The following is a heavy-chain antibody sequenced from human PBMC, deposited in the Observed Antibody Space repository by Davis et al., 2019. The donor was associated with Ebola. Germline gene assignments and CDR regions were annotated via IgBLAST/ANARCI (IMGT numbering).Heavy chain of an antibody. CDR1: GGTFSSYA. J-gene: IGHJ4*02. V-gene: IGHV1-69*13. Sequence: SVKVSCKASGGTFSSYAISWVRQAPGQGLEWMGGIIPIFGTANYAQKFQGRVTITADESTSTAYMELSSLRSEDTAVYYCATDLRIRFLEWLLGYWGQGTLVTVSS. CDR3: ATDLRIRFLEWLLGY. CDR2: IIPIFGTA. D-gene: IGHD3-3*01.